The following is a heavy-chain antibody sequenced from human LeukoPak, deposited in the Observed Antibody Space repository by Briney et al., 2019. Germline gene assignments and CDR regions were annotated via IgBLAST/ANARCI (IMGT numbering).Heavy chain of an antibody. Sequence: SETLSLTCAVYGGSFSGYYWSWIRQPPGKGLEWIGEINHSGSTNYNPSLKSRVTISVDTSKNQFSLKLSFVTAADTAVYYCARGRVVFRPWGQGTLVTVSS. CDR1: GGSFSGYY. J-gene: IGHJ5*02. CDR2: INHSGST. V-gene: IGHV4-34*01. CDR3: ARGRVVFRP. D-gene: IGHD3-16*01.